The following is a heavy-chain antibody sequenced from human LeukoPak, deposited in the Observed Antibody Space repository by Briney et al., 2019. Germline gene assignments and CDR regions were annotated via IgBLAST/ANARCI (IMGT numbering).Heavy chain of an antibody. CDR3: AGPSVAAAAPLYYFDY. CDR1: GYSFTSYW. V-gene: IGHV5-51*01. D-gene: IGHD6-13*01. Sequence: GESLKISCKGSGYSFTSYWIGWVRQMPGKGLEWMGIIYPGDSDTRYSPSFQGQVTISADKSISTAYLQWSSLKASDTAMYYCAGPSVAAAAPLYYFDYWGQGTLVTVSS. CDR2: IYPGDSDT. J-gene: IGHJ4*02.